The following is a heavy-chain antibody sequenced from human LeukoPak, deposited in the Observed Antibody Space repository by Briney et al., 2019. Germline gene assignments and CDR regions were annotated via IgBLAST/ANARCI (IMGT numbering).Heavy chain of an antibody. J-gene: IGHJ6*03. D-gene: IGHD3-3*01. Sequence: GGSLRFSCAASGFTFDDYGMSWVRQAPGKGLEWVSGINWNGGSTGYADSVKGRFTISRDNAKNSLYLQMNSLRAEDTALYYCARQGTLGYDFWSGYYRYHYYYYYYMDVWGKGTTVTVSS. CDR3: ARQGTLGYDFWSGYYRYHYYYYYYMDV. CDR2: INWNGGST. V-gene: IGHV3-20*04. CDR1: GFTFDDYG.